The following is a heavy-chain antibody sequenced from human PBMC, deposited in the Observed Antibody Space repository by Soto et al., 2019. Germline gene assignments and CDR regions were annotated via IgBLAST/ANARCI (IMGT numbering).Heavy chain of an antibody. CDR1: GFTFSSYA. CDR2: ISGSGGST. Sequence: EVQLLESGGGLVQPGGSLRLSCAASGFTFSSYAMSWVRQAPGKGLEWVSSISGSGGSTYYADSVKGRFTISRDNSKNTLYLQMNTLRAEDAAVYYCGPIGMSVDFWGEGILVTVSS. J-gene: IGHJ4*02. D-gene: IGHD3-10*01. CDR3: GPIGMSVDF. V-gene: IGHV3-23*01.